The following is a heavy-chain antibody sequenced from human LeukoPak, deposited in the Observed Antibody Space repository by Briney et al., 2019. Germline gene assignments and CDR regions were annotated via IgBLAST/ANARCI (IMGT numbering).Heavy chain of an antibody. J-gene: IGHJ4*02. CDR2: IYTTGST. D-gene: IGHD3-16*01. CDR3: ARERGRFDY. Sequence: SETLSLTCTVSGASISSYFWSWIRQPAGKGLEWIGRIYTTGSTNYNPSLKSRVTMLVDTSKKQFSLKLISVTAADTAVYYCARERGRFDYWGQGTLVTVSS. CDR1: GASISSYF. V-gene: IGHV4-4*07.